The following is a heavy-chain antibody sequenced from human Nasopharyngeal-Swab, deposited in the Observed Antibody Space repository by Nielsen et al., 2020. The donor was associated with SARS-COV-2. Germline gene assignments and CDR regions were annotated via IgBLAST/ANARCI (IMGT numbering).Heavy chain of an antibody. V-gene: IGHV3-30*03. J-gene: IGHJ4*02. Sequence: GGSLRLSCAASGFTFSSYGMHWVRQAPGKGLEWVAVISYDGSNKYYADSVKGRFTISRDNSKNTPYLQMNSLRAEDTAVYYCARGSGSYKEILFDYWGQGTLVTVSS. CDR1: GFTFSSYG. CDR2: ISYDGSNK. CDR3: ARGSGSYKEILFDY. D-gene: IGHD1-26*01.